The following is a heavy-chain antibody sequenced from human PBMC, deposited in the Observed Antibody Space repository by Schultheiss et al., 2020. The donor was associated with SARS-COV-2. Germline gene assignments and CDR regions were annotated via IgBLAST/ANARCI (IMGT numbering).Heavy chain of an antibody. CDR1: GYTFTGYY. Sequence: ASVKVSCKASGYTFTGYYMHWVRQAPGQGLEWMGWINPNSGGTNYAQKFQGWVTMTTDTSTSTAYMELRSLRSDDTAVYYCASPDCSSTSCYDAFDIWGQGTMVTVSS. J-gene: IGHJ3*02. CDR2: INPNSGGT. D-gene: IGHD2-2*01. V-gene: IGHV1-2*04. CDR3: ASPDCSSTSCYDAFDI.